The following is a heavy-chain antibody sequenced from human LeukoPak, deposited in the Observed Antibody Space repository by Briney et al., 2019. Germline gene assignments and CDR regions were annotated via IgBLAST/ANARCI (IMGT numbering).Heavy chain of an antibody. J-gene: IGHJ4*02. V-gene: IGHV3-11*04. D-gene: IGHD3-9*01. Sequence: PGGSLRLSCAASGFTFSDYYMSWIRQAPGKGLEWVSYISSSGSTIYYADSVKGRFTISRDNAKNSLYLQMNSLRAEDTAVYYCARDGLRYFDWLLGNFDYWGQGTLVTVSS. CDR1: GFTFSDYY. CDR3: ARDGLRYFDWLLGNFDY. CDR2: ISSSGSTI.